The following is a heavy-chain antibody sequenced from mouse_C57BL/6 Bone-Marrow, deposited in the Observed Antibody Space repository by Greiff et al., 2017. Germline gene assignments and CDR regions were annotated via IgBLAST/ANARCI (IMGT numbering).Heavy chain of an antibody. Sequence: VHVKQSGPELVKPGASVKISCKASGYSFTDYNMNWVKQSNGKSLEWIGVINPNYGTTSYNQKFKGKATLTVDQSSSTAYMQLNSLTSEDSAVYYCARRDSNYPYYYAMDYWGQGTSVTVSS. CDR3: ARRDSNYPYYYAMDY. J-gene: IGHJ4*01. CDR1: GYSFTDYN. V-gene: IGHV1-39*01. D-gene: IGHD2-5*01. CDR2: INPNYGTT.